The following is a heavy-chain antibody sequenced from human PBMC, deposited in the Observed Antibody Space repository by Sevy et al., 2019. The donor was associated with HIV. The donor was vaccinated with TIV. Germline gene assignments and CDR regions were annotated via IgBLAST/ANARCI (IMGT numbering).Heavy chain of an antibody. CDR1: GYTFTSYD. D-gene: IGHD6-13*01. Sequence: ALVKVSCKTSGYTFTSYDINWVRQATGQGLEWMGWMNPDSGKRGYAQKFQGRVTMTTNTSISTAYMELRSLRSEDSAVYYCARADLDSSTFFYYYGMDVWGQGTTVTVSS. V-gene: IGHV1-8*01. J-gene: IGHJ6*02. CDR2: MNPDSGKR. CDR3: ARADLDSSTFFYYYGMDV.